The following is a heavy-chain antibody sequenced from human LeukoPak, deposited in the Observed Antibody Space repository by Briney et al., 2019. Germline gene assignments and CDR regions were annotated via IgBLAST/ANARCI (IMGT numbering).Heavy chain of an antibody. J-gene: IGHJ6*04. CDR2: ISSSSSYI. V-gene: IGHV3-21*01. D-gene: IGHD3-10*02. Sequence: GGSLRLSCAASGFTYSSYNMNWVRQAPGKGLEWVSFISSSSSYIYYADSVKGRFTISRDNAKNSLYLQMNSLRAEDTAVYYCAELGITMIGGVWGKGTTVTISS. CDR1: GFTYSSYN. CDR3: AELGITMIGGV.